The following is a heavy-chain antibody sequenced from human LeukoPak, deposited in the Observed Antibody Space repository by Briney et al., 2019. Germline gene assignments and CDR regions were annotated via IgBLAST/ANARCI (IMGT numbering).Heavy chain of an antibody. V-gene: IGHV4-34*01. D-gene: IGHD3/OR15-3a*01. CDR3: ARVISAPFDY. CDR2: INHSGST. Sequence: SETLSLTRAVYGGCFSGYYWSWIRQPPGKGLEWIGEINHSGSTNYNPSLKSRVTISVDTSKNQFSLKLSSVTAADTAVYYCARVISAPFDYWGQGTLVTVSS. J-gene: IGHJ4*02. CDR1: GGCFSGYY.